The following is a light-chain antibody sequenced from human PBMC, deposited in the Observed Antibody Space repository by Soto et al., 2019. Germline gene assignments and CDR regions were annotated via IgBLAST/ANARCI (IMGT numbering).Light chain of an antibody. Sequence: IVMTQSPATVSGSPGERVTLSCRASQSVSGNVAWYHQKPGQPPRLLVYGASTTATDIPARFFGSGSETDFTLTSTRLPSEDFGIYYCQQFNSWPRTFGQGTKVEIK. J-gene: IGKJ1*01. CDR3: QQFNSWPRT. V-gene: IGKV3-15*01. CDR1: QSVSGN. CDR2: GAS.